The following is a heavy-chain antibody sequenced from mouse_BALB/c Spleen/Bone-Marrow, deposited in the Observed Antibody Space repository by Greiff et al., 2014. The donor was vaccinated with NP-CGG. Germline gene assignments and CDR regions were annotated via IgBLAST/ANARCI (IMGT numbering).Heavy chain of an antibody. CDR1: GYTFSNYW. J-gene: IGHJ2*01. CDR3: ARASVVPYYFDF. V-gene: IGHV1-9*01. D-gene: IGHD1-1*01. Sequence: QVQLQQSGAELMKPGASVKISCKATGYTFSNYWIDWVKQRPGHGLEWIGETLPGSGTANYNEKFKGKATFTADTSSNTAYMQLSSLTSEDSALYYWARASVVPYYFDFWGQGPTLTVSS. CDR2: TLPGSGTA.